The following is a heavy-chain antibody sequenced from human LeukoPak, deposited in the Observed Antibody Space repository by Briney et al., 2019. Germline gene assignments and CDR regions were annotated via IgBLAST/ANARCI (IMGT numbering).Heavy chain of an antibody. V-gene: IGHV2-5*01. CDR3: AHMGTIPAATYYFDY. D-gene: IGHD2-2*01. J-gene: IGHJ4*02. Sequence: SGPTLVNPTQTLTLTCTFSGSSLSTSGVGVGWIRQPPGKALEWLALIYWNDDKRYSPSLKSRLTITKDTSKNQVVLTMTNMDPVDTATYYCAHMGTIPAATYYFDYWGQGTLVTVSS. CDR2: IYWNDDK. CDR1: GSSLSTSGVG.